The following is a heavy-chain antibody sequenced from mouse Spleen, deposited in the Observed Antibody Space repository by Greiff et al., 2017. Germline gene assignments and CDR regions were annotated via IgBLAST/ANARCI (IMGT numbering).Heavy chain of an antibody. Sequence: EVKLMESGGGLVKPGGSLKLSCAASGFTFSSYTMSWVRQTPAKRLEWVATISSGGGNTYYPDSVKGRFTISRDNARNTLYLQMSSLRSEDTAMYYCARHQGYYSNYERAMDYWGQGTSVTVSS. CDR2: ISSGGGNT. D-gene: IGHD2-5*01. J-gene: IGHJ4*01. CDR1: GFTFSSYT. CDR3: ARHQGYYSNYERAMDY. V-gene: IGHV5-9*04.